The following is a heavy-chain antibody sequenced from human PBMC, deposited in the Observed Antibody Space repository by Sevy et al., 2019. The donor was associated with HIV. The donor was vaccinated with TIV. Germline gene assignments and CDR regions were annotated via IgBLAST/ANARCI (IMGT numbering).Heavy chain of an antibody. Sequence: GGSLRLSCAASGFTFSDYAMHWVRQAPGKGLEWVSIISYDGSNKYYADSVKGRFTISRDNSKNTLYLQMNSLRPEDTAVYYCARDLMYYDFWSGPPPFDYWGQGTLVTVSS. CDR1: GFTFSDYA. V-gene: IGHV3-30-3*01. CDR3: ARDLMYYDFWSGPPPFDY. CDR2: ISYDGSNK. D-gene: IGHD3-3*01. J-gene: IGHJ4*02.